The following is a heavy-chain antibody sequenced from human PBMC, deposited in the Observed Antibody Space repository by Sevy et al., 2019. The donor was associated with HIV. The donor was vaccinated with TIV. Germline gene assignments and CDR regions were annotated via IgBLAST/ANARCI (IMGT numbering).Heavy chain of an antibody. V-gene: IGHV3-21*01. D-gene: IGHD4-17*01. Sequence: GGSLRLSCAASGFTFSSYSMNWVRQPPGKGLEWVSSISSSSSYIYYADSVKGRFTISRDNAKNSLYLQMNSLRAEDTAVYYCARQTTVVITGAFDIWGQGTMVTVSS. CDR2: ISSSSSYI. CDR3: ARQTTVVITGAFDI. J-gene: IGHJ3*02. CDR1: GFTFSSYS.